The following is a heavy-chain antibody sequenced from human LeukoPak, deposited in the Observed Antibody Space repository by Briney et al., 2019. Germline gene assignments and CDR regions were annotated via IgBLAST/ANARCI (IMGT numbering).Heavy chain of an antibody. CDR2: IYYSGST. J-gene: IGHJ3*02. CDR3: ARATTEFYYDSSGYFLNGGYAFDI. CDR1: GGSISSYY. Sequence: PSETLSLTCPVSGGSISSYYWSWIRQPPGKGLEWIGYIYYSGSTNYNPSLKCRVTISVDTSKNQFSLKLSSVTAADTAVYYCARATTEFYYDSSGYFLNGGYAFDIWGQGTMVTVSS. V-gene: IGHV4-59*01. D-gene: IGHD3-22*01.